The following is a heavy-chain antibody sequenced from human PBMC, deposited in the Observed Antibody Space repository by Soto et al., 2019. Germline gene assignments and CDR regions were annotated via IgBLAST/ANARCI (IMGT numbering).Heavy chain of an antibody. Sequence: LSLTCTVSGGSISSGGYYWSWIRQHPGKGLEWIGYIYYSGSTYYNPSLKSRVTISVDTSKNQFSLRLSSVTAADTAKYYCARLVYDSRLNYLYFDYWGPGILVTVSS. D-gene: IGHD3-22*01. V-gene: IGHV4-31*03. CDR1: GGSISSGGYY. CDR3: ARLVYDSRLNYLYFDY. J-gene: IGHJ4*02. CDR2: IYYSGST.